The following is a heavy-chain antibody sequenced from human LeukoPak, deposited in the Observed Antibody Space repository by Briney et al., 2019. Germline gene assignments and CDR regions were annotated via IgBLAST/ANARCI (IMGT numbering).Heavy chain of an antibody. Sequence: SETLSLTCTVSGGSIISSDYHWGWVRQPPGKGLEWIGTISYSGNTDYNPSLRSRVTISVDTSNNQFSLRLGSVTAADTAVYYCAVYSENYVLPHFDFWGQGTLVTVSS. J-gene: IGHJ4*02. CDR3: AVYSENYVLPHFDF. D-gene: IGHD1-26*01. V-gene: IGHV4-39*01. CDR2: ISYSGNT. CDR1: GGSIISSDYH.